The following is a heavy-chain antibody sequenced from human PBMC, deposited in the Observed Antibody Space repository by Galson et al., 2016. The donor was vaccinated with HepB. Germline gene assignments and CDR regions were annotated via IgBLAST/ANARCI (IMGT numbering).Heavy chain of an antibody. Sequence: SLRLSCAASGFTFSDYYMSWIRQAPGKGLEWLSYISSSSHHTDYADSAKGRFTISRDNAKNSLQLQMNNLRVEDTAVYYCARAVPDIYASGSYPDYWGQGTLVTVSS. CDR3: ARAVPDIYASGSYPDY. CDR2: ISSSSHHT. D-gene: IGHD3-10*01. V-gene: IGHV3-11*05. CDR1: GFTFSDYY. J-gene: IGHJ4*02.